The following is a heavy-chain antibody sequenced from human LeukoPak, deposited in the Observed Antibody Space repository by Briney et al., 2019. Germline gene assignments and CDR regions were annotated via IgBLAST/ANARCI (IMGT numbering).Heavy chain of an antibody. CDR1: GFTFTSSA. J-gene: IGHJ4*02. CDR2: IVVGSGNT. Sequence: PVKVSCKASGFTFTSSAMQWVRQARGQRLEWIGWIVVGSGNTNYAQKFQERVTITRDMSTSTAYMELSSLRSEDTAVYYCAAVVRVAGKPGSSCWGQGTLVTVSS. V-gene: IGHV1-58*02. D-gene: IGHD6-19*01. CDR3: AAVVRVAGKPGSSC.